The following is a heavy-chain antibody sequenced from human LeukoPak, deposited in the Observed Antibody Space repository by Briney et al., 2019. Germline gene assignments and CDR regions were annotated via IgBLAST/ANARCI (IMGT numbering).Heavy chain of an antibody. CDR3: ARVSSNPYYYGMDV. V-gene: IGHV4-4*02. CDR2: IYHSGST. CDR1: GGSISSSNW. Sequence: SETLSLTCAVSGGSISSSNWWSWVRQPPGKGLEWIGEIYHSGSTNYNPSLESRVTISVDKSKNQFSLKLSSVTAADTAVYYCARVSSNPYYYGMDVWGQGTTVTVSS. D-gene: IGHD2-2*01. J-gene: IGHJ6*02.